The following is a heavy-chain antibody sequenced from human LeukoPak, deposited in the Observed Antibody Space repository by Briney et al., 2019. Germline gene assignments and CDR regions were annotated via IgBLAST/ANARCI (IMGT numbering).Heavy chain of an antibody. D-gene: IGHD3-3*01. CDR1: GGSISSYY. CDR3: ARDRNYDFWSGYFYWFDP. Sequence: SETLSLTCTASGGSISSYYWSWIRQPAGKGLEWIGRIYTSGSTNYNPSLKSRVTMSVDTSKNQFSLKLSSVTAADTAVYYCARDRNYDFWSGYFYWFDPWGQGTLVTVSS. CDR2: IYTSGST. J-gene: IGHJ5*02. V-gene: IGHV4-4*07.